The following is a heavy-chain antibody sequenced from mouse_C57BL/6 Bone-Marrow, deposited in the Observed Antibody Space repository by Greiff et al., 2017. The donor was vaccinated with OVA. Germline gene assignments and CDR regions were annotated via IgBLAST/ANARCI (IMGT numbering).Heavy chain of an antibody. J-gene: IGHJ2*01. D-gene: IGHD1-1*01. CDR2: LSNLAYSI. Sequence: EVKVVESGGGLVQPGGSLKLSCAASGFTFSDYGMAWVRQAPRKGPEWVAFLSNLAYSIYYADTVTGRFTISRENAKNTLYLEMSSLRSEDTAMYFCARHYGSSYSYFDYWGQGTTLTVSS. V-gene: IGHV5-15*01. CDR3: ARHYGSSYSYFDY. CDR1: GFTFSDYG.